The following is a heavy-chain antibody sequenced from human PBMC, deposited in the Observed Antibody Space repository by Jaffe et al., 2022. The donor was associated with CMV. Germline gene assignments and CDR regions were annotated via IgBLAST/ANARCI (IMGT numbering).Heavy chain of an antibody. D-gene: IGHD6-13*01. Sequence: QVQLVQSGAEVKKPGASVKVSCKASGYTFTGYYMHWVRQAPGQGLEWMGWINPNSGGTNYAQKFQGWVTMTRDTSISTAYMELSRLRSDDTAVYYCARDRGDRVAAKQNYYYYMDVWGKGTTVTVSS. J-gene: IGHJ6*03. CDR2: INPNSGGT. V-gene: IGHV1-2*04. CDR3: ARDRGDRVAAKQNYYYYMDV. CDR1: GYTFTGYY.